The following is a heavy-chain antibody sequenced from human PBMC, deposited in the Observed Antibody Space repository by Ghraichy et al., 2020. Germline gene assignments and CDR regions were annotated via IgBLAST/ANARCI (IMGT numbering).Heavy chain of an antibody. CDR3: ARRERWLHLIWAYFDH. D-gene: IGHD5-24*01. Sequence: SETLSLTCTVSGGSITNNNYYWGWIRQSPGKGLEWIGTVYYSGSAFYNPSLKSRVTISVDTSKNQFSLKLSSVTAADTAVYYCARRERWLHLIWAYFDHWGQGTLVTVSS. V-gene: IGHV4-39*07. CDR1: GGSITNNNYY. J-gene: IGHJ4*02. CDR2: VYYSGSA.